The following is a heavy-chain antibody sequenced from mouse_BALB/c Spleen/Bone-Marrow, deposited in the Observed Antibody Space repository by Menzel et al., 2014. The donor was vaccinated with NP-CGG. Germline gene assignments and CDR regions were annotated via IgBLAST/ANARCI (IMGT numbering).Heavy chain of an antibody. CDR1: GYTFSSYW. V-gene: IGHV1-7*01. CDR2: ISPTTGYT. Sequence: VQLQQSGAELAKLGASVKMSCKASGYTFSSYWMHWVKQRPGQGLEWIGYISPTTGYTEYSQKFKDKATLTADKSSSTAYMQLSSLTSEDSAVYYCARYGNFLAMDYWGQGTSVTVSS. D-gene: IGHD1-1*01. CDR3: ARYGNFLAMDY. J-gene: IGHJ4*01.